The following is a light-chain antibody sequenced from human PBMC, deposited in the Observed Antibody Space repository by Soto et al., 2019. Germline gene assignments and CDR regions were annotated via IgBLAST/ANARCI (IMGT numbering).Light chain of an antibody. J-gene: IGKJ1*01. CDR2: DAS. CDR3: QHYDSARWT. V-gene: IGKV3-20*01. Sequence: EIVSTQSPGTLSLSPGERATLSCRASQSVSNNYLAWYQQKPGQAPRLLIYDASNRATGIPARFSGSGSGTDFTLTISSLEPEDFAVYYCQHYDSARWTFGLGTKVDIK. CDR1: QSVSNNY.